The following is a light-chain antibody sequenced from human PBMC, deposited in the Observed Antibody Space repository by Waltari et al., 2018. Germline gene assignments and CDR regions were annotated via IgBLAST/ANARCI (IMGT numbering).Light chain of an antibody. V-gene: IGKV1-5*03. Sequence: DIQLTQSTSTLSPSVGDRVTITCRASQTISGWLAWYQQQPGKAPKLLIFQASNLESGVPSRFSGSGSGTDFTLTISSLQPDDFATYYCQQYNIYSPYTFGQGTRLEI. CDR2: QAS. J-gene: IGKJ2*01. CDR3: QQYNIYSPYT. CDR1: QTISGW.